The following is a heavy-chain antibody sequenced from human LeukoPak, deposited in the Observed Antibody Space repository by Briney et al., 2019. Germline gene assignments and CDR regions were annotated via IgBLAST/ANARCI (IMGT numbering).Heavy chain of an antibody. D-gene: IGHD5-18*01. J-gene: IGHJ4*02. CDR3: ARRRGGYSYDFDY. Sequence: PSETLSLTCTVSGGSISSYYWSWIRQPPGKGLEWIGYIYYSGSTNYNPSLKSRVTISVDTSKNQFSLKLSSVTAADTAVYYCARRRGGYSYDFDYWGQGTLVTVSS. CDR2: IYYSGST. V-gene: IGHV4-59*08. CDR1: GGSISSYY.